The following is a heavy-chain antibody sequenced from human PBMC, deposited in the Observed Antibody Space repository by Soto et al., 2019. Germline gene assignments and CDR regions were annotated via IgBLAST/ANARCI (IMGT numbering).Heavy chain of an antibody. V-gene: IGHV1-69*01. CDR1: GGTFSSYA. CDR3: AKGYAMIVVDAFDI. D-gene: IGHD3-22*01. Sequence: QVQLVQSGAEVKKPGSSVKVSCKASGGTFSSYAISWVRQAPGQGLEWMGGIIPIFGTANYAQKFQGRVTITAEESTSTAYMELSSLRSEDTAVYYCAKGYAMIVVDAFDIWGQGTMVTVSS. J-gene: IGHJ3*02. CDR2: IIPIFGTA.